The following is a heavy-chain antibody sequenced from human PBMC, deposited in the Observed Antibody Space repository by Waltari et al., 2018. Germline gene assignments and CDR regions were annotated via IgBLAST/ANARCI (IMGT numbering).Heavy chain of an antibody. J-gene: IGHJ5*02. CDR3: ARDRIVVVPAATGGWFDP. CDR2: IYTSGST. Sequence: QVQLQESGPGLVKPSETLSLTCTVSGGSISSYYWSWIRQPAGKGLEWIGRIYTSGSTNYNPSLKSRVTMSVDTSKNQFSLKLSSVTAADTAVYYCARDRIVVVPAATGGWFDPWGQGTLVTVSS. V-gene: IGHV4-4*07. CDR1: GGSISSYY. D-gene: IGHD2-2*01.